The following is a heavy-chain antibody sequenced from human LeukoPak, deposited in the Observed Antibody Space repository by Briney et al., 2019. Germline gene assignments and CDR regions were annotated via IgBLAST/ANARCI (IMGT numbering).Heavy chain of an antibody. CDR2: IYYSGST. CDR3: ARARDSYGFSGWFDP. CDR1: GGSFSGYY. Sequence: SETLSLTCAVYGGSFSGYYWSWIRQPPGKGLEWIAYIYYSGSTYYNPSLKSRVTISLDTSKNQFSLNLSSVTAADTAVYYCARARDSYGFSGWFDPWGQGTLVTVSS. J-gene: IGHJ5*02. V-gene: IGHV4-30-4*08. D-gene: IGHD5-18*01.